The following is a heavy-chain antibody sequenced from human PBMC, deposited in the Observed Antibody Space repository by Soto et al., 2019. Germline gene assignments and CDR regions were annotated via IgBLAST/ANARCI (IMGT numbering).Heavy chain of an antibody. Sequence: ASVKVSCKASGYTLTSYAMHWVRQAPGQRLEWMGWINAGNGNTKYSQKFQGRVTITRDTSASTAYMELSSLRSEDTAVYYCAAKDDYSNYGWFDPWGQGTLVTVSS. J-gene: IGHJ5*02. D-gene: IGHD4-4*01. CDR2: INAGNGNT. CDR1: GYTLTSYA. V-gene: IGHV1-3*01. CDR3: AAKDDYSNYGWFDP.